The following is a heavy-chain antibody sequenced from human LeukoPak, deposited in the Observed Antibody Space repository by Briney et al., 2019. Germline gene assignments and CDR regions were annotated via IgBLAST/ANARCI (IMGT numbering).Heavy chain of an antibody. CDR1: GVSISSYY. CDR3: ARGADSGSYPADY. CDR2: IYYTGST. D-gene: IGHD1-26*01. V-gene: IGHV4-59*08. Sequence: PSETLSLTCTVSGVSISSYYWSWIRQPPGKGLEWIGYIYYTGSTNYNPSLTSRVTMSVDTSKNQFSLKLSSVTAADTAVYYCARGADSGSYPADYWGQGTLVTVSS. J-gene: IGHJ4*02.